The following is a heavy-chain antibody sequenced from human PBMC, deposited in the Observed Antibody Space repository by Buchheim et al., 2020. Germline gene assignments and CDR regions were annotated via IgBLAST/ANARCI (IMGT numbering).Heavy chain of an antibody. CDR1: GFTFSSYA. V-gene: IGHV3-30-3*01. Sequence: QVQLVESGGGVVQPGRSLRLSCAASGFTFSSYAMHWVRQAPGKGLEWVAVISYDGSNKYYADSVKCRFTISRDNSKNTLYLQMNSLRAEDTAVYYCARDASPSGYYYGMDVWGQGTT. D-gene: IGHD7-27*01. CDR2: ISYDGSNK. J-gene: IGHJ6*02. CDR3: ARDASPSGYYYGMDV.